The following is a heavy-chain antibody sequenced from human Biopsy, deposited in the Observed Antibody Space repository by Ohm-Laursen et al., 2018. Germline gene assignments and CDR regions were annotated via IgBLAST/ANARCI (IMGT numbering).Heavy chain of an antibody. CDR1: GGTFTNHA. V-gene: IGHV1-69*06. CDR3: ARFPLGAYDDSGSYRAVEHWYFDL. Sequence: VSLVKVSCKASGGTFTNHAVGWVRQAPGQGLEWVGSSIPLFNTANHADKFQGRVTLTADKSTTTAYMELSSLRSEDTAIYYCARFPLGAYDDSGSYRAVEHWYFDLWGRGTLVTVSS. D-gene: IGHD3-22*01. CDR2: SIPLFNTA. J-gene: IGHJ2*01.